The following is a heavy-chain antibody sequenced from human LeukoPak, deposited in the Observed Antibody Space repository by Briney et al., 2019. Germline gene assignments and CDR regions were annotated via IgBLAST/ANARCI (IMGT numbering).Heavy chain of an antibody. CDR3: ARGKLFYGMDV. D-gene: IGHD1-1*01. J-gene: IGHJ6*02. CDR1: GGSFSGYY. CDR2: INHSGST. Sequence: SEPLSLTCAVYGGSFSGYYWSWIRQPPGKGLEWIGEINHSGSTNYNPSLKSRVTISVDTSKNQFSLKLSSVTAADTAVYYCARGKLFYGMDVWGQGTTVTVSS. V-gene: IGHV4-34*01.